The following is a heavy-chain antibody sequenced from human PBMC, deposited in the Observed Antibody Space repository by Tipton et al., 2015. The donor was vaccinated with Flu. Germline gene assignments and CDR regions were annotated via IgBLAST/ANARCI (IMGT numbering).Heavy chain of an antibody. CDR3: VKEVGGPGSY. J-gene: IGHJ4*02. CDR1: GFTYHSYW. Sequence: LSCAASGFTYHSYWMTWVRQAPGKGLEWVANIKQDGSEKYYVDSVKGRFTISRDNAKNSLYLQMNSLRGEDTAIYYCVKEVGGPGSYWGQGTLVTVSS. CDR2: IKQDGSEK. D-gene: IGHD6-19*01. V-gene: IGHV3-7*01.